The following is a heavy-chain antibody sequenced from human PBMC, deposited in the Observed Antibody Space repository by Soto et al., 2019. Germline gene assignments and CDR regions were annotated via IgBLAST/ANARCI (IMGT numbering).Heavy chain of an antibody. CDR1: GYTLTSYG. D-gene: IGHD1-26*01. Sequence: ASVKVSCKASGYTLTSYGISWVLQAPGQGLEWMGWISAYNGNTNYAQKLQGRVTMTTDTSTSTAYMELRSLRSDDTAVYYCARDMAAGVGAPPCYYSYGRAVGAQGTTVTVPS. CDR2: ISAYNGNT. CDR3: ARDMAAGVGAPPCYYSYGRAV. V-gene: IGHV1-18*01. J-gene: IGHJ6*02.